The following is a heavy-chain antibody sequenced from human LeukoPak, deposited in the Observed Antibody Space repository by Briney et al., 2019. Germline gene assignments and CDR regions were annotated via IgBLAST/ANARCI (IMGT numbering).Heavy chain of an antibody. J-gene: IGHJ4*02. V-gene: IGHV3-64*01. CDR2: ISANGGGT. CDR1: GFTFSTYA. D-gene: IGHD6-19*01. Sequence: EPGGSLRLSCVASGFTFSTYAMHWVRQAPGKGMEYASAISANGGGTYYTNSVKGRFTISRDNSKNTLYLQMGSLKTEDMAVYYCASAVAGPGYWGQGTLVTVYS. CDR3: ASAVAGPGY.